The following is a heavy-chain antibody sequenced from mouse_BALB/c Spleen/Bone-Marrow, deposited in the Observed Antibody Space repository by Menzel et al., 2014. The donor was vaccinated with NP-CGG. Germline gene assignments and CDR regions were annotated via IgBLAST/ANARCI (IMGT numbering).Heavy chain of an antibody. Sequence: VQLKESGAELVKPGASVKSSCTASGFNIKDTYMHWVMQRPEQGLEWIGRIDPANGNTKYDPKFQGKATITADTSSNTAYLHLSSLTSEDTAVNYCARYRYYGSSYAMDYWGKGTSDTVSS. D-gene: IGHD1-1*01. V-gene: IGHV14-3*02. CDR3: ARYRYYGSSYAMDY. J-gene: IGHJ4*01. CDR1: GFNIKDTY. CDR2: IDPANGNT.